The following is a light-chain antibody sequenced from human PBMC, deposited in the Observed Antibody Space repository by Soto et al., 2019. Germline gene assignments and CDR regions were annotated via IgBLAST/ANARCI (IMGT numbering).Light chain of an antibody. CDR3: VQGTRWPYT. Sequence: DDVMTQSPLALPVTLGQPASISCRSSQSLVHSDGNTYLNWVHQRPGQSPRRLIYKVSNRDSGVPDRFSGSGSGTDFTLKISRVEAEDVGVYYGVQGTRWPYTFGQGTKLEIK. CDR2: KVS. CDR1: QSLVHSDGNTY. V-gene: IGKV2-30*02. J-gene: IGKJ2*01.